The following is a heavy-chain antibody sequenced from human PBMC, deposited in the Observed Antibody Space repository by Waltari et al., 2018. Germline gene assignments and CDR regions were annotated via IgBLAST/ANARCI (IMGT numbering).Heavy chain of an antibody. Sequence: EVQLLESGGGLVQPGGSLRLSCAASGFTFNNYDMSWVRQAPGKGLEWVSYIGGSGAITYYTDAVKGRFTSSRDNSKNTLFLQMNSLRAEDTAIYYCARLTYSGTSDWVQGTLVTVSS. CDR2: IGGSGAIT. CDR1: GFTFNNYD. J-gene: IGHJ4*02. CDR3: ARLTYSGTSD. D-gene: IGHD5-12*01. V-gene: IGHV3-23*01.